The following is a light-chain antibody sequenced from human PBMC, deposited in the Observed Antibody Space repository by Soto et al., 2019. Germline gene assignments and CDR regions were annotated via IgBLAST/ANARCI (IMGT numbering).Light chain of an antibody. CDR1: QSVSSSY. J-gene: IGKJ5*01. Sequence: EIVLTQSPGTLSLSPGERATLSCRASQSVSSSYLAWYHQKPGQAPRLLIYDASNRATGIPARFSGRGAGTEFTLTISSLQSEDFAVYYCQQYGSSPTTFGQGTRLEI. CDR3: QQYGSSPTT. V-gene: IGKV3-20*01. CDR2: DAS.